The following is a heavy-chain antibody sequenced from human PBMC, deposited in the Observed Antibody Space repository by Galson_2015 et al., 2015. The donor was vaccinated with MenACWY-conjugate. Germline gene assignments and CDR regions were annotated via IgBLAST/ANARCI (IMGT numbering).Heavy chain of an antibody. CDR3: ARPTSGYYFFEN. CDR1: GFSLINTRMG. D-gene: IGHD3-22*01. V-gene: IGHV2-26*01. Sequence: PALVKPTQPLTLTCTVSGFSLINTRMGVSWIRQSPGKALEWLAHIFSNDEKSYGASLKSRLTISKDTSKSQVVLTMTNMDPVDTATYYCARPTSGYYFFENWGHGTLVTVSS. J-gene: IGHJ4*01. CDR2: IFSNDEK.